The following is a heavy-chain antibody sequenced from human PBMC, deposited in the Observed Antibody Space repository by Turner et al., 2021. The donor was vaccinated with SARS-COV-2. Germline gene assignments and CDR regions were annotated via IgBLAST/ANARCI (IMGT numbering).Heavy chain of an antibody. V-gene: IGHV3-23*01. J-gene: IGHJ6*03. Sequence: EAQLLESGGGLLQRGGSLRISCAASGFTFSSYAMCWVRQGPGKGLEWVSGIRGSGTSTYYADSVKGRFTISRDNSKNTLYLQMNSLRAEDTAVYYCAKPLLHDYYFYNMDVWGKGTTVTVSS. CDR1: GFTFSSYA. CDR3: AKPLLHDYYFYNMDV. D-gene: IGHD2-15*01. CDR2: IRGSGTST.